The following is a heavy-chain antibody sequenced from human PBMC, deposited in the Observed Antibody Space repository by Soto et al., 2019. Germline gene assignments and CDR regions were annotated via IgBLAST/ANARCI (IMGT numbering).Heavy chain of an antibody. J-gene: IGHJ6*02. CDR2: FHYGENT. CDR1: GGSVSSGPYS. Sequence: QLQLQESGPGLVKHSETLSLTCTVSGGSVSSGPYSWGWVRQPPGEGLEWIATFHYGENTYFNRSLESRITTSVDTSKNQFSLRVTSVTVADTAVYYCARLGGSCPSIPCSGYYAMDVWGQGTTVTVSS. V-gene: IGHV4-39*01. D-gene: IGHD2-15*01. CDR3: ARLGGSCPSIPCSGYYAMDV.